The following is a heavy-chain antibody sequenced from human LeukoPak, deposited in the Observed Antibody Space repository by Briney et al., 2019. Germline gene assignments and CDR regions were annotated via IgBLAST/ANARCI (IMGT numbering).Heavy chain of an antibody. CDR2: IYPGDSDT. D-gene: IGHD3-10*01. CDR3: ARQWETYYYGSVDNWFDP. CDR1: GYSFTSYW. Sequence: GESLKISCKGSGYSFTSYWIGWVRQMPGKGLEWMGIIYPGDSDTRYSPSFQGQVTISADKSISTAYLQWSSLKASDTAMYYCARQWETYYYGSVDNWFDPWGQGTLVTVSS. V-gene: IGHV5-51*01. J-gene: IGHJ5*02.